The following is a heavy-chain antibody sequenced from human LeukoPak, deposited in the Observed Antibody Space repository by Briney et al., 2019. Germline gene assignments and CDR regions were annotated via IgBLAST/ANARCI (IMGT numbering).Heavy chain of an antibody. V-gene: IGHV3-30*04. CDR2: ISYDGSNI. J-gene: IGHJ4*02. Sequence: GGSLRLSCAASGFTFSSYAMHWVRQAPGKGLEWVAVISYDGSNIYYADSVKGRFTISRDNSKTTLYLQMNSLRAEDTAVYYCARDGDYYGSGRPYYWGQGTLVTVSS. D-gene: IGHD3-10*01. CDR1: GFTFSSYA. CDR3: ARDGDYYGSGRPYY.